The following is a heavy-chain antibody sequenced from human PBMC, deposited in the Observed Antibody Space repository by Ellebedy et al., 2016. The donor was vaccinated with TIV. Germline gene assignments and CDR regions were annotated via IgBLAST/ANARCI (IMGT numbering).Heavy chain of an antibody. CDR3: ERGHHALEV. CDR1: GFTFENSY. J-gene: IGHJ6*02. D-gene: IGHD1-14*01. Sequence: GESLKISCVASGFTFENSYLSWIRQAPGTGLKRVSYINPSNSDTKYADSVKGRFTISRDNAKTSLYLQMNSLRVEDTAVYFCERGHHALEVWGQGTTVSVSS. CDR2: INPSNSDT. V-gene: IGHV3-11*06.